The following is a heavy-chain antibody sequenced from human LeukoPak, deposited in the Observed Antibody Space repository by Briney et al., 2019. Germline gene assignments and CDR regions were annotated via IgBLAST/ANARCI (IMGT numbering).Heavy chain of an antibody. V-gene: IGHV4-30-2*01. Sequence: SETLSLTCAVSGGSISSGGYSWSWIRQPPGKGLEWIGYIYHSGSTYYNPSLKSRVTISVDRSKNQFSLKLSSVTAADTAVYYCARGTYGDYDDWLDPWGQGTLVTVSS. CDR1: GGSISSGGYS. J-gene: IGHJ5*02. CDR2: IYHSGST. CDR3: ARGTYGDYDDWLDP. D-gene: IGHD4-17*01.